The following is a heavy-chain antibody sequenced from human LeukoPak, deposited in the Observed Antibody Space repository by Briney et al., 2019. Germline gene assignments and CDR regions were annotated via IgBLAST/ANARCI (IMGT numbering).Heavy chain of an antibody. D-gene: IGHD5-18*01. J-gene: IGHJ4*02. CDR1: GFTFSSYA. CDR2: ISGSGGST. CDR3: AKDYGIQLGGDYFDY. Sequence: GGSLRLSCAASGFTFSSYAMSWVRQAPGKGLEWVSAISGSGGSTYYADSVKGWFTISRDNSKNTLYLQMNSLRAEDTAVYYCAKDYGIQLGGDYFDYWGQGTLVTVSS. V-gene: IGHV3-23*01.